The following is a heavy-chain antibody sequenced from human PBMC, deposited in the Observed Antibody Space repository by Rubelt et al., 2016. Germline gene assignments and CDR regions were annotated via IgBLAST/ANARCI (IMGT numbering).Heavy chain of an antibody. CDR3: AKDQDIVARGPFDY. Sequence: AASGFTFSSYGMHWVRQAPGKGLEWVAVIWYDGSNKYYADSVKGRFTISRDNSKNTLYLQMNSLRAEDTAVYYCAKDQDIVARGPFDYWGQGTLVTVSS. D-gene: IGHD5-12*01. J-gene: IGHJ4*02. CDR1: GFTFSSYG. CDR2: IWYDGSNK. V-gene: IGHV3-33*06.